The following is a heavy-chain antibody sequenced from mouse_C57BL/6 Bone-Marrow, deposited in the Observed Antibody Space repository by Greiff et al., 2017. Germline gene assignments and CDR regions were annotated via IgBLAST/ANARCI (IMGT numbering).Heavy chain of an antibody. D-gene: IGHD1-2*01. CDR2: IDPSDSYT. V-gene: IGHV1-50*01. Sequence: QVQLQQPGAELVKPGASVKLSCKASGYTFTSYWMQWVKQRPGQGLEWIGEIDPSDSYTNYNQKFKGKATLTADTSYSTAYMQLISVTAEDSAVYYCASGEYGGDWGQGTLVTVSA. CDR1: GYTFTSYW. J-gene: IGHJ3*01. CDR3: ASGEYGGD.